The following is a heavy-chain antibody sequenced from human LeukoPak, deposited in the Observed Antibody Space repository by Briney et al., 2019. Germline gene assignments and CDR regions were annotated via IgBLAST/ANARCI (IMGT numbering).Heavy chain of an antibody. CDR1: GFDFSSNW. CDR2: MWSNESHK. D-gene: IGHD3-16*01. V-gene: IGHV3-33*08. J-gene: IGHJ3*01. Sequence: GGSLRLSCAASGFDFSSNWMHWVRQRPGKGLEWVTVMWSNESHKYYADSVKGRFTVSRDSAKSTLYLQIESLKVEDTAVYYCAREGLLTSPNNAFDVWGQGTMVTVSS. CDR3: AREGLLTSPNNAFDV.